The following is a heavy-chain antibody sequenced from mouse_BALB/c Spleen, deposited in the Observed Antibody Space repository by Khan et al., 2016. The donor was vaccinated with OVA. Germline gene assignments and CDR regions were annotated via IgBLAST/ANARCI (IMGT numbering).Heavy chain of an antibody. CDR1: GYSITSDYA. Sequence: EVQLQESGPGLVKPSQSLSLTCTVTGYSITSDYAWNWIRQFPGNKLEWMGYISYSGNTKYNPSLKSRISITRDKSKNQFFLQLNFGTIEDTAPYYCARIQGGDFDYWGQGTTLTVSS. CDR2: ISYSGNT. J-gene: IGHJ2*01. V-gene: IGHV3-2*02. CDR3: ARIQGGDFDY. D-gene: IGHD3-2*02.